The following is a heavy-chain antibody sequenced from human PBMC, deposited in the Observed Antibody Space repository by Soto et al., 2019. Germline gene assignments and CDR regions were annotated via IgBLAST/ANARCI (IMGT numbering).Heavy chain of an antibody. V-gene: IGHV4-59*01. Sequence: SETLSLIYNVSGCSISSYYWSWIRQPTGKGLEWIGYIYYSGSTNYNSSLKSRLTIAVDTSKNQFSLKLSSVTAADTAVYYCARVSYGGSRPLQWGQGTLVTVSS. D-gene: IGHD3-16*01. CDR3: ARVSYGGSRPLQ. CDR2: IYYSGST. CDR1: GCSISSYY. J-gene: IGHJ4*02.